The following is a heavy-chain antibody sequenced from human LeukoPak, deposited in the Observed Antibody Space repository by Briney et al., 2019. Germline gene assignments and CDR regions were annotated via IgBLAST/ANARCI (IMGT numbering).Heavy chain of an antibody. D-gene: IGHD3-10*01. J-gene: IGHJ3*02. CDR2: INSDGSST. CDR3: ASSYGSGSYYNTLLAFDI. Sequence: GGSLRLSCAASGFTFSIYWVHWVRQAPGKGLVWVSSINSDGSSTSYADSVKGRFTISGDNAKNTLYLQMNTLRAEDTAVYYCASSYGSGSYYNTLLAFDIWGQGTMVTVSS. CDR1: GFTFSIYW. V-gene: IGHV3-74*01.